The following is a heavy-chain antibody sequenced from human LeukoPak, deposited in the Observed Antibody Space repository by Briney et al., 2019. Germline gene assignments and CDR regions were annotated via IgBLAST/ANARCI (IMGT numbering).Heavy chain of an antibody. Sequence: GGSLRLSCAASGFTFSSYAMIWVRQAPERGLQWVSGISGSGTYYADFAKGRFTISRDNSKNTLYLQMNSLRAEDTAVYYCAKDSLYDSSGYWTPAEYFQHWGQGTLVTVSS. CDR3: AKDSLYDSSGYWTPAEYFQH. D-gene: IGHD3-22*01. V-gene: IGHV3-23*01. J-gene: IGHJ1*01. CDR2: ISGSGT. CDR1: GFTFSSYA.